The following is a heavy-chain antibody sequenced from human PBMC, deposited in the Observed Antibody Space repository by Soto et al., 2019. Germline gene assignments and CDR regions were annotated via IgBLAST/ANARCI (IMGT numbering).Heavy chain of an antibody. CDR2: ISGSGGST. D-gene: IGHD6-19*01. CDR3: ARRTSGWYLDY. V-gene: IGHV3-23*01. Sequence: EVQLLESGGGLVQPGGSLRLSCAASGFTFSSYAMSWVRQAPGKGLEWVSVISGSGGSTYYADSVKGRFTISRDNSKNTLYLHMNSLRAEDTAVYYCARRTSGWYLDYWGQGTLVTVSS. CDR1: GFTFSSYA. J-gene: IGHJ4*02.